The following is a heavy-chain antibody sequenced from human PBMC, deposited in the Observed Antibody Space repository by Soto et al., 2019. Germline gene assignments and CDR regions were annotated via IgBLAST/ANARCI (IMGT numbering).Heavy chain of an antibody. Sequence: SLILSWEPSGFPFTRYSMHLVRSAPGKGLEWVAVISDDGRNYYYADSVKGRFTISRDNSKNTLFLQMNSLRAEDTAVYYCAKVHWNFLVYYFDYWGQGTLVTVS. J-gene: IGHJ4*02. D-gene: IGHD1-7*01. CDR1: GFPFTRYS. CDR3: AKVHWNFLVYYFDY. V-gene: IGHV3-30*18. CDR2: ISDDGRNY.